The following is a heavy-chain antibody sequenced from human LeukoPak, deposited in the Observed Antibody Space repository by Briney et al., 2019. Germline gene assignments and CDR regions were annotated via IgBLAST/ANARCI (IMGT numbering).Heavy chain of an antibody. Sequence: GASVKVSCKASGYTFTDYYMNWLRQAPGHGLEWMGWIYPNSGGTNYAQKFQGRVNLTRDTSIRTTYKELSRLKSDDTAIYYCARGGSPIFYYYMDVWGEGTTVTISS. CDR2: IYPNSGGT. J-gene: IGHJ6*03. CDR3: ARGGSPIFYYYMDV. V-gene: IGHV1-2*02. CDR1: GYTFTDYY. D-gene: IGHD2-2*01.